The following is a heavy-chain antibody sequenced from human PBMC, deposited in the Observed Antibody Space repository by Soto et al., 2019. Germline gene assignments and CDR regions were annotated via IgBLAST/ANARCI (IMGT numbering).Heavy chain of an antibody. CDR1: GYTFTSYY. Sequence: GASVKVSCKASGYTFTSYYMHWVRQAPGQGLEWMGIINPSGGSTSYAQKFQGRVTMTRDTSTSTVYMELSSLRSEDTAVYYCARGVNSVGYDSDPLGSYFDYWGQGTLVTVSS. CDR3: ARGVNSVGYDSDPLGSYFDY. D-gene: IGHD5-12*01. CDR2: INPSGGST. V-gene: IGHV1-46*01. J-gene: IGHJ4*02.